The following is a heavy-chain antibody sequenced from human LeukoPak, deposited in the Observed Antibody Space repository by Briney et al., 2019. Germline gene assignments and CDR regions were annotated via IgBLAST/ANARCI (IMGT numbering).Heavy chain of an antibody. V-gene: IGHV3-23*01. CDR3: AKQLYSYGYRWFDT. CDR2: ISDSGGST. J-gene: IGHJ5*01. D-gene: IGHD5-18*01. Sequence: PGGSLRLSCAASGFTFSSYAMSWVRQAPGKGLEWVSAISDSGGSTYYADSVKGRFTISRDNSKNTLYLQMNSLSAADTAVYYCAKQLYSYGYRWFDTWSQGTLVTVSS. CDR1: GFTFSSYA.